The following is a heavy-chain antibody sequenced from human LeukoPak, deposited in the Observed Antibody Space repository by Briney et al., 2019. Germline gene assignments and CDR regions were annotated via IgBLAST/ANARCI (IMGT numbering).Heavy chain of an antibody. Sequence: ASVKVSCKASGYTFTSYYIHWVRQAPGQGLEWMGMINPSAGRTGHAQKFQDRVTMTRDTSTSTVYMELSSLRSDDTAVYYCARGPGDSYYYFDYWGQGTLVTASS. D-gene: IGHD1-26*01. CDR3: ARGPGDSYYYFDY. CDR1: GYTFTSYY. CDR2: INPSAGRT. J-gene: IGHJ4*02. V-gene: IGHV1-46*01.